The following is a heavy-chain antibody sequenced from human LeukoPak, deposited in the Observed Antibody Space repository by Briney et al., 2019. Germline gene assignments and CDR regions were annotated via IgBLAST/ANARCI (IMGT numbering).Heavy chain of an antibody. CDR2: IRYDGSNK. Sequence: RPGGSLRLSCAASGFTFSSYGMHWVRQAPGKGLEWVTFIRYDGSNKDYADSVKGRFTISRDNSKNTLYLQMNSLRAEDTAVYYCAKDLWYGGRGYFDYWGQGTLVTVSS. V-gene: IGHV3-30*02. J-gene: IGHJ4*02. CDR1: GFTFSSYG. D-gene: IGHD1-26*01. CDR3: AKDLWYGGRGYFDY.